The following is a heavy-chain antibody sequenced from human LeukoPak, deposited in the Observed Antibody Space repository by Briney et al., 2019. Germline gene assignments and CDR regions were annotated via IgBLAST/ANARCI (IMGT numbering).Heavy chain of an antibody. J-gene: IGHJ6*02. D-gene: IGHD1-20*01. CDR2: LYYGVST. V-gene: IGHV3-53*01. CDR1: GFTVSGDY. Sequence: GGSLRLSCVVSGFTVSGDYISWFRQAPGKGLEWVSVLYYGVSTFYKDSVKGRFTTSGDNFKNTVYLQMNSLRAEDTAVYYCARDITIYGMDVWGQGTTVTVSS. CDR3: ARDITIYGMDV.